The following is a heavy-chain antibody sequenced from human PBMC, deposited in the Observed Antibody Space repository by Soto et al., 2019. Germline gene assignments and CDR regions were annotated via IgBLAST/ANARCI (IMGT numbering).Heavy chain of an antibody. V-gene: IGHV2-5*02. CDR3: VQSRCGGDCLQSYSSHSYYGLDV. J-gene: IGHJ6*02. D-gene: IGHD2-21*02. CDR1: GFSLSTTGVG. CDR2: IYWDDDK. Sequence: SGPTLVNPTQTLTLTCSFSGFSLSTTGVGVGWIRQPPGKALEWLALIYWDDDKRYNPSLNSRLTITKDTSKNQVVLAMTNMDPVDTATYYCVQSRCGGDCLQSYSSHSYYGLDVWGQGTTVTVYS.